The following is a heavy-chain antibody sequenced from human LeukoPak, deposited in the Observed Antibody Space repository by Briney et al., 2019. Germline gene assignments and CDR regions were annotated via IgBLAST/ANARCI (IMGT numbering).Heavy chain of an antibody. CDR2: IYYSGST. V-gene: IGHV4-59*01. J-gene: IGHJ4*02. CDR1: GGSISTYF. Sequence: SETLSLTCTVSGGSISTYFWSWLRQPPGKGLEWIGYIYYSGSTNYNPSLKSRVTISLDTSKNQFSLKLSSVTAADTAMDYCARVSRGNSVGGDYWGQGTLVTVSS. D-gene: IGHD4-23*01. CDR3: ARVSRGNSVGGDY.